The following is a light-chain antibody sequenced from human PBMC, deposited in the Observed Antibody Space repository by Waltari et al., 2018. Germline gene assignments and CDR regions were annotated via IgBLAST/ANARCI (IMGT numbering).Light chain of an antibody. V-gene: IGKV3-15*01. Sequence: LSCRASQSVGSDLAWYQQRRGLTPRLLIYGASTRAAGLSARFTGAGSGTEFTLTITSMQSEDFAVYYCQQYSDWPLTFGGGTKVEIK. CDR3: QQYSDWPLT. J-gene: IGKJ4*01. CDR2: GAS. CDR1: QSVGSD.